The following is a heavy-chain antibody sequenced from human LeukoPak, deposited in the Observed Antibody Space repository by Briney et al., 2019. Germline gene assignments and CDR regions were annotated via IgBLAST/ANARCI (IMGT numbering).Heavy chain of an antibody. CDR1: GGSISSGGYY. D-gene: IGHD3-10*01. CDR2: IYHGGST. CDR3: ARQPHAFDNWFDP. V-gene: IGHV4-30-2*01. Sequence: SETLSLTCTVSGGSISSGGYYWTWIRQPPGKGLEWIGYIYHGGSTYYNPSLKSRVTISVDRSKNQFSLKLTSVTAADTAVYYCARQPHAFDNWFDPWGQGTLVTVSS. J-gene: IGHJ5*02.